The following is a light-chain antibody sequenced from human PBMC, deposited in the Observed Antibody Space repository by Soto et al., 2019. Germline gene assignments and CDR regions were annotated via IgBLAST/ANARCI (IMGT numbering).Light chain of an antibody. Sequence: DIQMTQSPSSLSASVGDRVAITCRASQNIRNYLNWYQQKPGKAPRVLIYGAASLQRGVPSRLSGSGSGTNFSLTINSLQPEDYATYDCQQSYRIQALTFGGETKVEIK. CDR1: QNIRNY. V-gene: IGKV1-39*01. CDR2: GAA. CDR3: QQSYRIQALT. J-gene: IGKJ4*01.